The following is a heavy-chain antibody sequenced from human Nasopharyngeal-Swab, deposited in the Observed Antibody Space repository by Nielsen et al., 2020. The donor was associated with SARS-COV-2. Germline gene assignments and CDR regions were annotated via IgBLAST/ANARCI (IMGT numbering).Heavy chain of an antibody. CDR1: GFTFSTYW. V-gene: IGHV3-74*01. D-gene: IGHD4-17*01. CDR3: IRDLAGAYGS. CDR2: INEDATTT. Sequence: GGSLRLSCEVSGFTFSTYWMHWVRQAPGTGLVWASRINEDATTTTYADSVKGRFTISRDNVQNTLYLQMHSLKAEDTAFYYCIRDLAGAYGSWGQGTLVTVSS. J-gene: IGHJ5*02.